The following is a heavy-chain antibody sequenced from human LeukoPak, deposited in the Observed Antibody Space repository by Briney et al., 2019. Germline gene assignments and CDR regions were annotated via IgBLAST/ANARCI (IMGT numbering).Heavy chain of an antibody. CDR3: ARDSNGSGNYYNR. V-gene: IGHV4-39*07. D-gene: IGHD3-10*01. Sequence: SETLSLTCAFSGASSSISTYYWGWIRQPPGKGLEWIASMYYSGRTYYNPSLKSRVTISVDTAKNQFSLRLTSVTAADTAVYYCARDSNGSGNYYNRWGQGTLVTVSS. CDR2: MYYSGRT. J-gene: IGHJ4*02. CDR1: GASSSISTYY.